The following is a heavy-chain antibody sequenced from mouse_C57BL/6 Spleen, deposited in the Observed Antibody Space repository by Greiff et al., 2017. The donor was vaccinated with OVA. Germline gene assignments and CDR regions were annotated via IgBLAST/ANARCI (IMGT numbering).Heavy chain of an antibody. CDR2: INYDGSST. J-gene: IGHJ2*01. D-gene: IGHD1-1*01. CDR1: GFTFSDYY. CDR3: ARVRYYGPFDY. Sequence: LQQSEGGLVQPGSSMKLSCTASGFTFSDYYMAWVRQVPEKGLEWVANINYDGSSTYYLDSLKSRFIISRDNAKNILYLQMSSLKSEDTATYYCARVRYYGPFDYWGQGTTLTVSS. V-gene: IGHV5-16*01.